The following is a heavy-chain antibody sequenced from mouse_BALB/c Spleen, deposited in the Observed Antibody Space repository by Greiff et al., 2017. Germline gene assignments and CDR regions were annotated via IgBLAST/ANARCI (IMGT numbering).Heavy chain of an antibody. CDR3: ARGGYGSSYDFAY. J-gene: IGHJ3*01. Sequence: EVKVVESGGGLVQPGGSRKLSCAASGFTFSSFGMHWVRQAPEKGLEWVAYISSGSSTIYYADTVKGRFTISRDNPKNTLFLQMTSLRSEDTAMYYCARGGYGSSYDFAYWGQGTLVTVSA. CDR2: ISSGSSTI. V-gene: IGHV5-17*02. CDR1: GFTFSSFG. D-gene: IGHD1-1*01.